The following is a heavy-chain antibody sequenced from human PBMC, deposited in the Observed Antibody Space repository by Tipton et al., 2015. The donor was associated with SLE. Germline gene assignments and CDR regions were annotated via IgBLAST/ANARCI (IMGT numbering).Heavy chain of an antibody. CDR1: GGSISSSSYY. D-gene: IGHD7-27*01. CDR2: IYYSGST. CDR3: AHANWGTNFDY. V-gene: IGHV4-39*06. J-gene: IGHJ4*02. Sequence: TLSLTCTVPGGSISSSSYYWAWIRQPPGKGLEWIGSIYYSGSTYYNPSLESRVTISVDTSKNQFPLKLSSVTAADTAVFYCAHANWGTNFDYWGQGTLVTVSS.